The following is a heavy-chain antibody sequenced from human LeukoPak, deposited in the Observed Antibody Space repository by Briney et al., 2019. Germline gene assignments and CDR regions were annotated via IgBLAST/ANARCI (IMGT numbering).Heavy chain of an antibody. J-gene: IGHJ3*02. CDR3: ARRDSSSWYGPAFDI. D-gene: IGHD6-13*01. V-gene: IGHV4-59*01. CDR1: GGSISSYY. CDR2: IYYSGST. Sequence: SETLSLTCTVSGGSISSYYWSWIRQPPGKGLEWIGYIYYSGSTNYNPSLKSRVTISVDTSKNQFSLKLSSVTAADTAVYYCARRDSSSWYGPAFDIWGQGTMVTVSS.